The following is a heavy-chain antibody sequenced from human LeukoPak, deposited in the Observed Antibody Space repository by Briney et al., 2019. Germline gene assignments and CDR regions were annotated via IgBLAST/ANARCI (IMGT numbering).Heavy chain of an antibody. J-gene: IGHJ5*02. CDR1: GFTFSSYS. Sequence: KAGGSLRLSCAASGFTFSSYSMNWVRQAPGKGLEWVSSISSSSSYIYYADSVKGRFTISRDNAKNSLYLQMNSPRAEDTAVYYCARDLSQPRGFDPWGQGTLVTVSS. D-gene: IGHD2-2*01. CDR3: ARDLSQPRGFDP. V-gene: IGHV3-21*01. CDR2: ISSSSSYI.